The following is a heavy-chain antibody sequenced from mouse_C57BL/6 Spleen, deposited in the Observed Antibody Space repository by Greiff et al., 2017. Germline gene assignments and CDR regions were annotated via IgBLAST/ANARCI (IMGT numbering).Heavy chain of an antibody. J-gene: IGHJ4*01. D-gene: IGHD1-2*01. CDR2: IYPGSGST. CDR3: ARGGDYGRGYAMDY. CDR1: GYTFTSYW. V-gene: IGHV1-55*01. Sequence: QVQLKQPGAELVKPGASVKMSCKASGYTFTSYWITWVKQRPGQGLEWIGDIYPGSGSTNYNEKFKSKATLTVDTSSSTAYMQLSSLTSEDSAVYYCARGGDYGRGYAMDYWGQGTSVTVSS.